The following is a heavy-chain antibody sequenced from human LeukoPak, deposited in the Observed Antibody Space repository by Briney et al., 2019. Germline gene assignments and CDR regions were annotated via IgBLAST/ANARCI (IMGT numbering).Heavy chain of an antibody. Sequence: ASVKVSCKASGYTFTSYDINWVRQATGQGLEWMGWMNPNSGNKGYAQKFQGRVTMTRNTTISTAYKELSSLRSADTAVYYCARDLVRAANSIDPWGQGTLVTVSS. J-gene: IGHJ5*02. CDR1: GYTFTSYD. V-gene: IGHV1-8*01. D-gene: IGHD3-10*01. CDR3: ARDLVRAANSIDP. CDR2: MNPNSGNK.